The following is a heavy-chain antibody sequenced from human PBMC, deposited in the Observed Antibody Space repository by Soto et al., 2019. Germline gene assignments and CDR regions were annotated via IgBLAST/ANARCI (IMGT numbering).Heavy chain of an antibody. J-gene: IGHJ4*02. CDR1: GFTFRSHG. CDR3: ARTLYPMNGGEIFDS. CDR2: ISYDDSFE. D-gene: IGHD1-1*01. Sequence: QIQLVESGGGVVQPGRSPRLSCAASGFTFRSHGMHWVRQAPGKGLEWISWISYDDSFEYYADSVKGRFTISRDSSKDTVYLQLSSLRSEDTALYYCARTLYPMNGGEIFDSWGQGTQVTVSS. V-gene: IGHV3-30*03.